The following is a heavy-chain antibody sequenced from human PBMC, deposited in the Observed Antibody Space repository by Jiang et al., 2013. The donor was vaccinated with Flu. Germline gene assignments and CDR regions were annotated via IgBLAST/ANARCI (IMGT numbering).Heavy chain of an antibody. V-gene: IGHV5-51*01. CDR2: IYPGDSDT. CDR1: GYSFTSYW. CDR3: ASSLGGCSGGSCYPSWFDP. Sequence: SLKISCKGSGYSFTSYWIGWVRQMPGKGLEWMGIIYPGDSDTRYSPSFQGQVTISADKSISTAYLQWSSLKASDTAMYYCASSLGGCSGGSCYPSWFDPWGQGTLVTVSS. J-gene: IGHJ5*02. D-gene: IGHD2-15*01.